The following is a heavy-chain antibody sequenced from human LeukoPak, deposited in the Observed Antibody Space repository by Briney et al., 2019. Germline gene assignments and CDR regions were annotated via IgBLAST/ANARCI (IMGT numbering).Heavy chain of an antibody. CDR1: GFTFSSHS. D-gene: IGHD3-22*01. J-gene: IGHJ4*02. CDR2: VREDGSEI. CDR3: ARLLHFERSVYRPVDF. Sequence: PGGSLRLSCAASGFTFSSHSMSWVRQAPGKRLEWVANVREDGSEINYADSVKGRFTISRDNARNSLYLQMNILRADDTAIYFCARLLHFERSVYRPVDFWGQGTLVSVSS. V-gene: IGHV3-7*01.